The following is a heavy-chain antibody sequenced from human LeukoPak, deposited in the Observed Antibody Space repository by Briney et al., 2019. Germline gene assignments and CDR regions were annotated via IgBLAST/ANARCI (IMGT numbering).Heavy chain of an antibody. CDR2: MNYSGST. V-gene: IGHV4-39*07. J-gene: IGHJ6*03. Sequence: PSETLSLTCTVSGGSISSSSYSWGWIRQPPGKGLEWIGSMNYSGSTYYNPSLKSRVTISVDTSKNQFSLNLTSLTAADTAVYYCARDRKYYYHMDVWGKGTTVTVSS. CDR1: GGSISSSSYS. D-gene: IGHD1-14*01. CDR3: ARDRKYYYHMDV.